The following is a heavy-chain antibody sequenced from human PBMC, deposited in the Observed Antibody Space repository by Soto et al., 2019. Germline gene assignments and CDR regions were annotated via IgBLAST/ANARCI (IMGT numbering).Heavy chain of an antibody. V-gene: IGHV4-31*03. CDR3: AREGADYSSGWYDY. CDR2: IYYSGRT. J-gene: IGHJ4*02. CDR1: GGSISSGGYY. Sequence: QVQLQESGPGLVKPSQTLSLTCTVSGGSISSGGYYWSWIRQHPGKGLEWIGYIYYSGRTYYNPSLKSRVTISADTSKNQVSVKLSSVTAADTAVYYCAREGADYSSGWYDYWGQGTLVTVSS. D-gene: IGHD6-19*01.